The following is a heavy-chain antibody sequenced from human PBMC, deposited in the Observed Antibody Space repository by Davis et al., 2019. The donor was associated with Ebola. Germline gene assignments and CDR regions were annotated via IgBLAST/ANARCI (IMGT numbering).Heavy chain of an antibody. V-gene: IGHV4-59*08. CDR1: GDSVSSSY. CDR2: VHNRGTT. D-gene: IGHD3-10*01. J-gene: IGHJ4*02. CDR3: ARHVAHGSGTEALDY. Sequence: MPSETLSLTCTVSGDSVSSSYWSWVRQPPGRGLVWIGYVHNRGTTRYNPALKSRVTISVDTSSNNFSLILSAVTAADAAVYYCARHVAHGSGTEALDYWGQGTLVTVSS.